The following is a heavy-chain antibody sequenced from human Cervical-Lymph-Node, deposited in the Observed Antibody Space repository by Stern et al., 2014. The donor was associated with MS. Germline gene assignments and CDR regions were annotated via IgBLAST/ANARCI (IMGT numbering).Heavy chain of an antibody. CDR2: FDREDGET. CDR3: ATRYCTGTSCYDHSTF. Sequence: VQLVQSGAEVKKPGASMKVSCKVSGYTLTELAMHWVRQAPGRGLEWMGGFDREDGETIYAQNFQGRVTMTEDTSTDTAYMELSSLTSEDTAVYYCATRYCTGTSCYDHSTFCGQGTLVTVSS. J-gene: IGHJ4*02. D-gene: IGHD2-2*01. V-gene: IGHV1-24*01. CDR1: GYTLTELA.